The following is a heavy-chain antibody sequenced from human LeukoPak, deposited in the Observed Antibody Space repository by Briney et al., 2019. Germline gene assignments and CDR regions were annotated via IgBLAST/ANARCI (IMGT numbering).Heavy chain of an antibody. CDR1: GGSISSYY. Sequence: SETLSLTCTVSGGSISSYYWSWIRQPPGKGLEWIGNIYYSGSTNYNPSLKSRVTISIDPSKNQFSLKLSSVTAADTAIYYCVKDNGRWFDPWGQGTLVIVSS. CDR3: VKDNGRWFDP. D-gene: IGHD1-26*01. J-gene: IGHJ5*02. CDR2: IYYSGST. V-gene: IGHV4-59*01.